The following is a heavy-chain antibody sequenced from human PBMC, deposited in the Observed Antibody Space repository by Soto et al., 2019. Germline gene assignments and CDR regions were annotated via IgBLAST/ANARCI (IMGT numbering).Heavy chain of an antibody. CDR2: IYYSGST. J-gene: IGHJ4*02. CDR3: AREYSGYDLYYFDY. CDR1: GGSISSGGYY. V-gene: IGHV4-31*03. Sequence: PSETLSLTCTVSGGSISSGGYYWSWIRQHPGKGLEWIGYIYYSGSTYYNPSLKSRVTISVDTSKNQFSLKLSSVTAADTAVYYCAREYSGYDLYYFDYWGQGTLVTVSS. D-gene: IGHD5-12*01.